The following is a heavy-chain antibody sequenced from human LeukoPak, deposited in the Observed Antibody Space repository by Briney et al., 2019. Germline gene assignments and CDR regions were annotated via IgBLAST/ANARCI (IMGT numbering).Heavy chain of an antibody. CDR3: ARDSGTTGEVKFDP. CDR1: GGSISSYY. V-gene: IGHV4-59*01. D-gene: IGHD3-10*01. J-gene: IGHJ5*02. Sequence: PSETLSLTCTVSGGSISSYYWSWIRQSPGKGLEWIGYVFSTGSTSYDPSLKSRVTISVDTSKNQFSLNLRSVTAADTAVYYCARDSGTTGEVKFDPWGQGTLVTVSS. CDR2: VFSTGST.